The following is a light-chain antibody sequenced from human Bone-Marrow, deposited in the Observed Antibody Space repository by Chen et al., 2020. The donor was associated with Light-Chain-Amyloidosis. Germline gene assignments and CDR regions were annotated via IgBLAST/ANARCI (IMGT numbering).Light chain of an antibody. CDR1: QGISSY. CDR2: AAS. Sequence: AIRMTQSPSSFSASTGDRVTITCRASQGISSYLAGYQQKPGKAPKLLIYAASTLQRGVPSRFSGSGSGKDFTLTSSCLQSEDFATYYCQQYYSYPPWTVGQGTKVEIK. CDR3: QQYYSYPPWT. J-gene: IGKJ1*01. V-gene: IGKV1-8*01.